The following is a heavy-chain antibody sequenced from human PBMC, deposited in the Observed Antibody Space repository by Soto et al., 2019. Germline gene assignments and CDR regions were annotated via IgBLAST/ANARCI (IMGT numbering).Heavy chain of an antibody. J-gene: IGHJ4*02. D-gene: IGHD4-17*01. CDR1: GLPFSSHA. Sequence: EVQLLESGGGLVQPGGSLRLSCAASGLPFSSHAMSWVRQAPGKGLEWVSSISISGGNTYYADSVRGRFTISRDNSKNTLYLHMNSLPAEDTAIYYCANEIRPKDYWGQGTLVTVSS. V-gene: IGHV3-23*01. CDR3: ANEIRPKDY. CDR2: ISISGGNT.